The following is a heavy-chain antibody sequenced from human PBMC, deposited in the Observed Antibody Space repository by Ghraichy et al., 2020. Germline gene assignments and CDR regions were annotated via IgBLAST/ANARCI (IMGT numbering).Heavy chain of an antibody. CDR3: ARSHQFPLEPAYDY. V-gene: IGHV4-31*03. CDR2: IYYSGST. CDR1: GGSISSGGYY. J-gene: IGHJ4*02. Sequence: SETLSLTCTVSGGSISSGGYYWSWIRQHPGKGLEWIGYIYYSGSTYYNPSLKSRVTISVDTSKNQFSLKLSSVTAADTAVYYCARSHQFPLEPAYDYWGQGTLVTVSS. D-gene: IGHD1-1*01.